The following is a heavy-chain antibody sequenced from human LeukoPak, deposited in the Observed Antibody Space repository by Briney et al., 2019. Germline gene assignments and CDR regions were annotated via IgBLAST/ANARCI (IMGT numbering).Heavy chain of an antibody. D-gene: IGHD3-22*01. CDR2: ISYIGTT. Sequence: PSETLSLTCSVSGGSISGTTYYWDWIRQPPGKGLEWIGSISYIGTTFYNPSLQSRVTISVDTSKKQFSLKLSSVTAADTAVYYCARRYHISMIIVIPPFDFWGLGTLVTVSS. CDR3: ARRYHISMIIVIPPFDF. CDR1: GGSISGTTYY. V-gene: IGHV4-39*01. J-gene: IGHJ4*02.